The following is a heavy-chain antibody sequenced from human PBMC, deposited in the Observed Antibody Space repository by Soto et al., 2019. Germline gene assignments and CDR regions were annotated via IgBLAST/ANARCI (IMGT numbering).Heavy chain of an antibody. CDR1: GFTFNNYA. CDR2: VTGSGSTT. CDR3: AKTGGSYWGFDY. D-gene: IGHD1-26*01. V-gene: IGHV3-23*01. Sequence: EVQLLESGGGLVQPGGSLRLSCAASGFTFNNYAMSWVRQAPGKGLEWVSIVTGSGSTTDYADSVKGRFTISRDKSKNTLCLQMISLRAGDTAVYYCAKTGGSYWGFDYWGQGTLVTVSS. J-gene: IGHJ4*02.